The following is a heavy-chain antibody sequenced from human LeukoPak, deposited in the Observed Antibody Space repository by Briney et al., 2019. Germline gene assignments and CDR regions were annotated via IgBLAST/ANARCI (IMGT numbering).Heavy chain of an antibody. Sequence: SETLSLTCAVYGGSFSGYYWSWIRQPPGKGLEWIGEINHSGSTNYNPSLKSRVTISVDTSKNQFSLKLSSVTAADTAVYYCARGRPPLRLVRGRFYFDYWGQGTLVTVSS. V-gene: IGHV4-34*01. D-gene: IGHD2-2*01. CDR3: ARGRPPLRLVRGRFYFDY. CDR2: INHSGST. J-gene: IGHJ4*02. CDR1: GGSFSGYY.